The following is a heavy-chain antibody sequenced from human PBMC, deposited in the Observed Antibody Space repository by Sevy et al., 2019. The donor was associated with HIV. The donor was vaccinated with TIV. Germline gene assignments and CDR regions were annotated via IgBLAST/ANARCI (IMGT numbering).Heavy chain of an antibody. J-gene: IGHJ4*02. CDR1: GFTFSKYW. CDR3: AGDDGKYYFHY. D-gene: IGHD1-26*01. CDR2: IKQDAGQK. Sequence: GGSLRLSCAASGFTFSKYWMGWVRQAPGKGLEWVAKIKQDAGQKYYVDSVKGRFTISRDNAKNSLYLQMNSLRAEDSAVDFGAGDDGKYYFHYWGQGTLVTVSS. V-gene: IGHV3-7*01.